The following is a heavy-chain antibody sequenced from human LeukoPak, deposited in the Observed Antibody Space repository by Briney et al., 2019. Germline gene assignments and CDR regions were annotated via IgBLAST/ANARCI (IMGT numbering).Heavy chain of an antibody. D-gene: IGHD3-22*01. CDR3: ARLVSYPKYYYDSSGDNAFDI. V-gene: IGHV4-39*01. J-gene: IGHJ3*02. CDR2: IYYSGST. Sequence: SETLSLTCTVSGGSISSSSYYWGWIRQPPGKGLEWIGCIYYSGSTYYNPSLKSRVTISVDTSKNQFSLKLSSVTAADTAVYYCARLVSYPKYYYDSSGDNAFDIWGQGTMVTVSS. CDR1: GGSISSSSYY.